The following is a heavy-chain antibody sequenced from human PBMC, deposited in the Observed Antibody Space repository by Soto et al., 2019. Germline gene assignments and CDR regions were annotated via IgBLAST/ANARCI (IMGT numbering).Heavy chain of an antibody. Sequence: PSDTRSRTWTVSGGSIISGYWSWIRQPPGKGLEWIGYISHSGNTNYNPSVKSRVTLSVDTPKNQFSLRLSSVTTADTAVYYCAGLRGYAGSPIDYWGQGTLVTVSS. D-gene: IGHD2-15*01. CDR3: AGLRGYAGSPIDY. CDR1: GGSIISGY. CDR2: ISHSGNT. J-gene: IGHJ4*02. V-gene: IGHV4-59*07.